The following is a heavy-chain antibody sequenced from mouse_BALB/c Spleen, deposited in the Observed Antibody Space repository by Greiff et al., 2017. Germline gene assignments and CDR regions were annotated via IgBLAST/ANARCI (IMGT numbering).Heavy chain of an antibody. Sequence: EVQLQQSGPELVKPGASVKISCKASGYSFTGYFMNWVMQSHGKSLEWIGRINPYNGDTFYNQKFKGKATLTVDKSSSTAHMELRSLASEDSAVYYCARSGKYGNYDYAMDYWGQGTSVTVSS. CDR3: ARSGKYGNYDYAMDY. CDR1: GYSFTGYF. CDR2: INPYNGDT. J-gene: IGHJ4*01. V-gene: IGHV1-20*02. D-gene: IGHD2-10*02.